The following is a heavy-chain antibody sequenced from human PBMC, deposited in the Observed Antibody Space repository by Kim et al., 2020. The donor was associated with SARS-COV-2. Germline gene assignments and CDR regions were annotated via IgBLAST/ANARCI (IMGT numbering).Heavy chain of an antibody. CDR3: AKDRQWRILGAFDI. Sequence: ADSVKGRFTISRDNSKNTLYLQMNSLRAEDTAVYYCAKDRQWRILGAFDIWGQGTMVTVSS. D-gene: IGHD6-19*01. J-gene: IGHJ3*02. V-gene: IGHV3-30*02.